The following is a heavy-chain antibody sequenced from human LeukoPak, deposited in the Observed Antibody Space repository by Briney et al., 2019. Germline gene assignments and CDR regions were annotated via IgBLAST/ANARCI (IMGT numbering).Heavy chain of an antibody. CDR2: FRYRDNT. V-gene: IGHV4-39*01. J-gene: IGHJ4*02. CDR3: VRRSRDNSGYYYVDY. D-gene: IGHD3-22*01. Sequence: WVRQAPGKGLEWIGSFRYRDNTYSNPSLKSRVTISEDTSKNQFSLKLSSVTATDTAVYYCVRRSRDNSGYYYVDYWGQGTLVTVSS.